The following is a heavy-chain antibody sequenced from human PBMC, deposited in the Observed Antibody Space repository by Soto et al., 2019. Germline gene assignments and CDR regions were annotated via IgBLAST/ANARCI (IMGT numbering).Heavy chain of an antibody. CDR2: ISAYNGNT. D-gene: IGHD3-10*01. V-gene: IGHV1-18*01. CDR3: AGDDPGEPVYYYYGMDV. J-gene: IGHJ6*02. CDR1: GYTFTSYG. Sequence: QVQLVQSGAEVKKPGASVKVSCKASGYTFTSYGISWVRQAPGQGLEWMGWISAYNGNTNYAQKLQGRVTMTTDTSTSTAYMELRSLRSDDTAVYYCAGDDPGEPVYYYYGMDVWGQGTTVTVSS.